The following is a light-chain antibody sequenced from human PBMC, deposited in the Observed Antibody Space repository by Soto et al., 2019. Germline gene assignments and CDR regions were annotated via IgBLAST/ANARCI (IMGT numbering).Light chain of an antibody. J-gene: IGKJ2*01. CDR3: HQDGSSHPYT. Sequence: EIVLTQSPGTLSLSPGERATLSCRASQSVSSSYLAWYQQKPGQAPRLLIYGASSRATGIPDRFSGSGSGRDFTLTISRAKPEDFAGYYGHQDGSSHPYTFGQGTTREVK. V-gene: IGKV3-20*01. CDR1: QSVSSSY. CDR2: GAS.